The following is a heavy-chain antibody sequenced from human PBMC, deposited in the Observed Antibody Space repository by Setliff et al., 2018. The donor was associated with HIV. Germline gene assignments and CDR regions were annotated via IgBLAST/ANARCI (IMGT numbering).Heavy chain of an antibody. CDR1: GFRFRSYW. CDR2: VKQDGSEA. V-gene: IGHV3-7*01. Sequence: PGGSLRLSCAASGFRFRSYWMSWVRQAPGKGLESVANVKQDGSEASSVGSMKGRFTVSRDNAKNSLSLQMNSLRVEDTAVYYCADPPSSYWGQGTLVTVSS. CDR3: ADPPSSY. J-gene: IGHJ4*02.